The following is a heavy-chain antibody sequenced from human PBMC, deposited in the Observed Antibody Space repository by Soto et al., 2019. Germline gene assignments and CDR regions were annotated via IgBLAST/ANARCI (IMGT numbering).Heavy chain of an antibody. J-gene: IGHJ3*02. CDR3: AKGNDKWDRDSAFDI. CDR1: GFTFSTYA. V-gene: IGHV3-23*01. D-gene: IGHD1-26*01. Sequence: GGSLRLSCAASGFTFSTYAMNWVRQAPGKGLEWVSGISGGVANTEYADSVKGRFTISRDNSKNTVYLQMNSLRDEDTAIYYCAKGNDKWDRDSAFDIWGRGTVVTVSS. CDR2: ISGGVANT.